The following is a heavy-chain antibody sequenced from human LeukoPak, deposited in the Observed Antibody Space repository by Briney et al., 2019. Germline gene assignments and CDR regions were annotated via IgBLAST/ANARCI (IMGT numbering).Heavy chain of an antibody. Sequence: ASVKVSCKASGYTFTGYYMHWVRQAPGQGLEWMGWINPNSGGTNYAQKFQGRVTMTRDTSISTAYMELSRLRSDDTAVYYCARDFRFLEWLSERLDCWGQGTLVTVSS. CDR3: ARDFRFLEWLSERLDC. D-gene: IGHD3-3*01. V-gene: IGHV1-2*02. CDR2: INPNSGGT. CDR1: GYTFTGYY. J-gene: IGHJ4*02.